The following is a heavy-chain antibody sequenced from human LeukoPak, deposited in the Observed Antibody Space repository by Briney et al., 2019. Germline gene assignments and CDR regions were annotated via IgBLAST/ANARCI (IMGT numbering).Heavy chain of an antibody. V-gene: IGHV4-34*01. CDR2: INHSGST. D-gene: IGHD6-19*01. J-gene: IGHJ1*01. CDR1: GGSISSYY. CDR3: ARTGFAGYSSGWYRRGEQYFQH. Sequence: SETLSLTCTVSGGSISSYYWSWIRQPPGKGLEWIGEINHSGSTNYNPSLKSRVTISVDTSKNQFSLKLSSVTAADTAVYYCARTGFAGYSSGWYRRGEQYFQHWGQGTLVTVSS.